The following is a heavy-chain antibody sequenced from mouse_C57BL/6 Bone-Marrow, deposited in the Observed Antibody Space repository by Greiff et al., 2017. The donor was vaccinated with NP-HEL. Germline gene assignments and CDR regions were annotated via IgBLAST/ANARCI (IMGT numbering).Heavy chain of an antibody. CDR2: INPGSGGT. Sequence: QVHVKQSGAELVRPGTSVKVSCKASGYAFTNYLIEWVKQRPGQGLEWIGVINPGSGGTNYNEKFKGKATLTADKSSSTAYMQLSSLTSEDSAVYFCARNCYSNYVGFAYWGQGTLVTVSA. CDR3: ARNCYSNYVGFAY. J-gene: IGHJ3*01. CDR1: GYAFTNYL. V-gene: IGHV1-54*01. D-gene: IGHD2-5*01.